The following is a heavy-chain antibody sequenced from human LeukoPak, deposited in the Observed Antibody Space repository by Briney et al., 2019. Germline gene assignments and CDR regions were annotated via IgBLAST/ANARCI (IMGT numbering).Heavy chain of an antibody. D-gene: IGHD2-2*02. J-gene: IGHJ4*02. CDR2: ISFDGTNK. V-gene: IGHV3-30*03. CDR3: ARGGFCSSTSCYTNGPIDF. Sequence: GGSLRLSCAASGFTFGSYGMHWVRQAPGKGLEWLAVISFDGTNKYYADSVKGRFTISRYNSNNTLYLQMNSLRAEDTAVYYCARGGFCSSTSCYTNGPIDFWGQGTLVTVSS. CDR1: GFTFGSYG.